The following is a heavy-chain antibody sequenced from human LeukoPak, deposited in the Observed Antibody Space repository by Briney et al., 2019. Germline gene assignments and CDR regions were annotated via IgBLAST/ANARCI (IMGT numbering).Heavy chain of an antibody. Sequence: ASVKVSCKASGYTFTSYAMHWVRQAPGQRLEWMGWINAGNGNTKYSQKFQGRVTITRDTSASTAYMELSSLRSEDTAVYYCARDGRASRYNWNYGDYWGQGTLVTVSS. D-gene: IGHD1-7*01. V-gene: IGHV1-3*01. CDR1: GYTFTSYA. CDR3: ARDGRASRYNWNYGDY. J-gene: IGHJ4*02. CDR2: INAGNGNT.